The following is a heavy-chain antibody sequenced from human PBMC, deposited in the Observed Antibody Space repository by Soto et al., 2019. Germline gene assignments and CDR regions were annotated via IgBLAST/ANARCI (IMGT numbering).Heavy chain of an antibody. D-gene: IGHD2-2*01. V-gene: IGHV5-10-1*01. J-gene: IGHJ6*02. CDR2: IDPSDSYT. Sequence: DSLHVSWKGSGYSFTSYWISWVRQMPGKGLEWMGRIDPSDSYTNYSPSFQGHVTISADKSISTAYLQWSSLKASDTAMYYCVRHAIWGVVPARHYYRTGVWDQRTIVTVPS. CDR3: VRHAIWGVVPARHYYRTGV. CDR1: GYSFTSYW.